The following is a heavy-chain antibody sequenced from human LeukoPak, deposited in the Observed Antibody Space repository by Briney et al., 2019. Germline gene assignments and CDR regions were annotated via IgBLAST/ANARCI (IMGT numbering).Heavy chain of an antibody. D-gene: IGHD2-8*02. CDR2: ISSSSSYR. CDR1: GFTFSDYY. CDR3: ARHFRGGRLDFASIMAVLLD. J-gene: IGHJ4*02. Sequence: GGSLRLSCVASGFTFSDYYMSWIRQAPGKGLEWVSYISSSSSYRSYADSGKGRFTITSDNAKGSLYLQMTGLRAEDTAVYYCARHFRGGRLDFASIMAVLLDGGQGALVTVSS. V-gene: IGHV3-11*03.